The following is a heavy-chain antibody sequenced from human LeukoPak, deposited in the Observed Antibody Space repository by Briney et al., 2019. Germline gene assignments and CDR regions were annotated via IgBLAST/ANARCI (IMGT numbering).Heavy chain of an antibody. CDR2: INHSGST. CDR3: ARGVGQEQLVDNWFDP. J-gene: IGHJ5*02. D-gene: IGHD6-6*01. Sequence: SETLSLTCAVYGGSFSGYYWSWIRQPPGKGLEWIGEINHSGSTNYNPSLKSRVTISVDTSKNQFSLKLSSVTAADTAVYYCARGVGQEQLVDNWFDPWGQGTLVTVSS. CDR1: GGSFSGYY. V-gene: IGHV4-34*01.